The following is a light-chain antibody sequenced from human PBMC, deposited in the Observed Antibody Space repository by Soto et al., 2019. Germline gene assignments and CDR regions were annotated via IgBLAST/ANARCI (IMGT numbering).Light chain of an antibody. J-gene: IGKJ4*01. CDR2: GAS. V-gene: IGKV3-20*01. CDR1: QTISTTF. Sequence: EIVLTQSPGTLSLSPGERATLSCKASQTISTTFLAWYQRRRGQAPRLLIYGASGRATGIPERFSGSGSGTDFTLTISRLEPEDFAVYCCQQFGGSPTFGGGTKVDIK. CDR3: QQFGGSPT.